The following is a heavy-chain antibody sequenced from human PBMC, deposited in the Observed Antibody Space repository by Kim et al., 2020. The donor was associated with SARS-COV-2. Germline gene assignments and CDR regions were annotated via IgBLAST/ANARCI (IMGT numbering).Heavy chain of an antibody. Sequence: GGSLRLSCAASRFSFSSYWMTWVRQAPGKGLEWVANIKQDGSEKYYVDSVKGRFTISRDNAKNSLYLQMNSLRAEDTAVYYCLGNDFWKGVDYWGQGTLVTVSS. D-gene: IGHD3-3*01. CDR3: LGNDFWKGVDY. J-gene: IGHJ4*02. CDR1: RFSFSSYW. CDR2: IKQDGSEK. V-gene: IGHV3-7*03.